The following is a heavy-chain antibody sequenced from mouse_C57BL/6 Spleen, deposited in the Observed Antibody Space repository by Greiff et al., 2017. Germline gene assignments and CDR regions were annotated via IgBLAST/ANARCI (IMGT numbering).Heavy chain of an antibody. J-gene: IGHJ3*01. CDR2: IYPGDGDT. CDR1: GYAFSSYW. CDR3: SRSRAGTAWFAY. V-gene: IGHV1-80*01. Sequence: QVQLQQSGAELVKPGASVKISCKASGYAFSSYWMNWVKQRPGKGLEWIGQIYPGDGDTNYNGKFKGKATMTAAKSSSTAYMQLSSLTSEDSAVYFCSRSRAGTAWFAYWGQGTLVTVSA. D-gene: IGHD3-3*01.